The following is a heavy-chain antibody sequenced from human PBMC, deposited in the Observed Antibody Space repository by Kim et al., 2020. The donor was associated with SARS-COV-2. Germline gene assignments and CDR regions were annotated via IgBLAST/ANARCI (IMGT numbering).Heavy chain of an antibody. V-gene: IGHV4-39*01. Sequence: SETLSLTCTVSGGSISSSSYYWGWIRQPPGKGLEWIGSIYYSGSTYYNPSLKSRVTISVDTSKNQFSLKLSSVTAADTAVYYCASQGRKGLRFLEWLPQDPNDYDYYGIDVGGQRTTVTVSA. J-gene: IGHJ6*01. CDR1: GGSISSSSYY. D-gene: IGHD3-3*01. CDR3: ASQGRKGLRFLEWLPQDPNDYDYYGIDV. CDR2: IYYSGST.